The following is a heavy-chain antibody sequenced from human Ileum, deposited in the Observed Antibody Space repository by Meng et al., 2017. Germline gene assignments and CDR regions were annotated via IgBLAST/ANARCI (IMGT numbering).Heavy chain of an antibody. D-gene: IGHD1-26*01. CDR3: AKGPKRLIIVGATWDFGAFDI. CDR2: ISWSSGSI. CDR1: GFTFDDYA. V-gene: IGHV3-9*01. J-gene: IGHJ3*02. Sequence: GGSLRLSCATSGFTFDDYAMHWVRQAPGKGLEWVSGISWSSGSIGYADSVQGRFTISRDNAKNSLFLQMNSLRTEDTALYYCAKGPKRLIIVGATWDFGAFDIWGQGTMVTVSS.